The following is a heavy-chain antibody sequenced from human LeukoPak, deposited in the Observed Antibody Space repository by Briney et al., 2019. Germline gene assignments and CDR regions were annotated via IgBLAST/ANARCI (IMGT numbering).Heavy chain of an antibody. Sequence: LRVSCEASGFTFSHVVMHWVRQSLGKGRAWVAVIWNAATNHYYGDSVKGRFTIPRDNFKTTVSPQMDSLRAEDTALYYCPKAAQRVFDYSNSLEPWGQGSLLPV. J-gene: IGHJ1*01. CDR2: IWNAATNH. D-gene: IGHD4-11*01. V-gene: IGHV3-33*06. CDR3: PKAAQRVFDYSNSLEP. CDR1: GFTFSHVV.